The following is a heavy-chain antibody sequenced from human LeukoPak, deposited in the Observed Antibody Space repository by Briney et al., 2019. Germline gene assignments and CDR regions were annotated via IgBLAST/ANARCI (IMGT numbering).Heavy chain of an antibody. V-gene: IGHV3-9*01. CDR2: ISWNSGSI. D-gene: IGHD1-1*01. Sequence: PGGSLRLSCAASGFTFDDYAMHWVRQAPGKGLEWVSGISWNSGSIGYADSVKGRFTISRDNAKNSLYPQMNSLRAEDTALYYCAKVAGTHDAFDIWGQGTMVTVSS. J-gene: IGHJ3*02. CDR3: AKVAGTHDAFDI. CDR1: GFTFDDYA.